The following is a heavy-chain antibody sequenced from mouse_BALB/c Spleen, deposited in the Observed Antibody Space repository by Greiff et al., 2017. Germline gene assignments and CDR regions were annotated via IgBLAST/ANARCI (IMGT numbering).Heavy chain of an antibody. V-gene: IGHV5-9-3*01. CDR3: ARHFITTATAMDY. D-gene: IGHD1-2*01. J-gene: IGHJ4*01. CDR1: GFTFSSYA. CDR2: ISSGGSYT. Sequence: EVKLMESGGGLVKPGGSLKLSCAASGFTFSSYAMSWVRQTPEKRLEWVATISSGGSYTYYPDSVKGRFTISRDNAKNTLYLQMSSLRSEDTAMYYCARHFITTATAMDYWGQGTSVTVSS.